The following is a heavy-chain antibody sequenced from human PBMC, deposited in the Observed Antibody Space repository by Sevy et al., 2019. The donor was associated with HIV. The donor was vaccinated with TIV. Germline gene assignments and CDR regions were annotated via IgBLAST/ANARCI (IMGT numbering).Heavy chain of an antibody. V-gene: IGHV3-7*01. CDR2: IRPDGSDK. CDR3: ARGGGLDR. J-gene: IGHJ5*02. Sequence: GGSLRLSCEASGFTFSPYWMTWVRQAPGKGLEWVANIRPDGSDKYYVDSVKGRLTISRDNAKNSLYLQMNSLRADETAMNYVARGGGLDRWGQGALVTVSS. D-gene: IGHD3-16*01. CDR1: GFTFSPYW.